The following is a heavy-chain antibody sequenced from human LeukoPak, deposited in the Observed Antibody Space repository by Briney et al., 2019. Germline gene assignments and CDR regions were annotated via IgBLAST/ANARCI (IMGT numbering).Heavy chain of an antibody. CDR2: IHYSGST. D-gene: IGHD6-13*01. J-gene: IGHJ4*02. Sequence: SETLSLTCTVPGGSISSSSYYWAWIRQPPGKGLEWIGSIHYSGSTYYNPSLQSRVTISIDTSKNQFSLKLRFVTAADTAVYYCAREGLTPSSIWSGGFDHWGQGTLVTVSS. V-gene: IGHV4-39*07. CDR3: AREGLTPSSIWSGGFDH. CDR1: GGSISSSSYY.